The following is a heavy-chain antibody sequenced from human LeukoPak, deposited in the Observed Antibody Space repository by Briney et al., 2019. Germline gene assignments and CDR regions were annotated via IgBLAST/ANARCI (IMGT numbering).Heavy chain of an antibody. CDR3: ARHTYDILTGYGIRNNWFDP. V-gene: IGHV4-59*01. CDR1: GGSIGSYY. J-gene: IGHJ5*02. Sequence: SETLSLTCTVSGGSIGSYYWSWIRQPPGKGLEWIGYIYYSGSTNYNPSLKSRVTISVDTSKNQFSLKLSSVTAADTAVYYCARHTYDILTGYGIRNNWFDPWGQGTLVTVSS. CDR2: IYYSGST. D-gene: IGHD3-9*01.